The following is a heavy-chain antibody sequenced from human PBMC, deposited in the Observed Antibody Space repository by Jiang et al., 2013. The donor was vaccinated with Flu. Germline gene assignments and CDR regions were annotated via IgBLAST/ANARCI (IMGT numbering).Heavy chain of an antibody. CDR3: ARVSYCSSTSCHLFDY. D-gene: IGHD2-2*01. Sequence: GPGLVKPSETLSLTCTVSGGSISSYYWSWIRQPAGKGLEWIGRIYTSGITNYNPSLKSRVTMSVDTSKNQFSLKLSSVTAADTAVYYCARVSYCSSTSCHLFDYWGQGTLVT. CDR2: IYTSGIT. J-gene: IGHJ4*02. V-gene: IGHV4-4*07. CDR1: GGSISSYY.